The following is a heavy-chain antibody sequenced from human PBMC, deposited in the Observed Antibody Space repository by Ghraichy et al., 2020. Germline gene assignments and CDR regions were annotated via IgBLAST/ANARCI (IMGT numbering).Heavy chain of an antibody. CDR3: AGGPRGLGLTDY. J-gene: IGHJ4*02. Sequence: ASVKVSCKASGYTFTSYDINWVRQATGQGLEWMGWMNPNSGNTGYAQKFQGRVTMTRNTSISTAYMELSSLRSEDTAVYYCAGGPRGLGLTDYWGQGTLVTVSS. D-gene: IGHD3/OR15-3a*01. V-gene: IGHV1-8*01. CDR1: GYTFTSYD. CDR2: MNPNSGNT.